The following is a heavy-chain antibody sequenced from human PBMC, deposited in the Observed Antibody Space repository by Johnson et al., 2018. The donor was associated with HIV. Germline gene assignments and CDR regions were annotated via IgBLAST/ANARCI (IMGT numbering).Heavy chain of an antibody. CDR2: VWYDGSNK. J-gene: IGHJ3*02. CDR1: GFSISSNY. D-gene: IGHD6-13*01. Sequence: QVQLVESGGGLVQPGGSLRLSCAASGFSISSNYMSWIRQAPGKGLEWVATVWYDGSNKYYADSVMGRFTISRDNSKNTLYLQMNSLRAEDTAVYYCARDRAAAGTDALDIWGQGTMVTVSS. CDR3: ARDRAAAGTDALDI. V-gene: IGHV3-33*08.